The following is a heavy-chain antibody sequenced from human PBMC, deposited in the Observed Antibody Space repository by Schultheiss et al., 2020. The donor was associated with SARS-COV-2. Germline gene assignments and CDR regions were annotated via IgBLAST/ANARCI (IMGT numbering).Heavy chain of an antibody. V-gene: IGHV3-48*01. J-gene: IGHJ6*03. CDR1: GFTFSDYA. CDR3: ARSGLEILDYYYYMDV. Sequence: GGSLRLSCVASGFTFSDYAMTWVRQAPGKGLEWVSYISSSSSTIYYADSVKGRFTISRDNAKNSLYLQMNSLRAEDTAVYYCARSGLEILDYYYYMDVWGKGTTVTVSS. D-gene: IGHD5-24*01. CDR2: ISSSSSTI.